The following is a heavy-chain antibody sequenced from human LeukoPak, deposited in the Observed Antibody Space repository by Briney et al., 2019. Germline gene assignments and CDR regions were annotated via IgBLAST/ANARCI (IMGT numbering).Heavy chain of an antibody. D-gene: IGHD1-26*01. CDR1: GGSISSSSYY. V-gene: IGHV4-39*07. CDR3: ARDQAGATTVWFDP. CDR2: IYYSGST. J-gene: IGHJ5*02. Sequence: SETLSLTCTVSGGSISSSSYYWGWIRRPPGKGLEWIGSIYYSGSTYYNPSLKSRVTISVDTSKNQFSLKLSSVTAADAAVYYCARDQAGATTVWFDPWGQGTLVTVSS.